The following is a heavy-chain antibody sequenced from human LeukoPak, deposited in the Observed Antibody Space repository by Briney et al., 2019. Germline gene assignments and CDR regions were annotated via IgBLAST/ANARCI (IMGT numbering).Heavy chain of an antibody. CDR2: FIPILGTP. V-gene: IGHV1-69*13. J-gene: IGHJ6*02. D-gene: IGHD2-2*01. CDR3: ARGLYCSSSTSCYDYGMDV. Sequence: EASVKVSCKTSGGIFRSYGLNWVRQAPGQGLEWMGGFIPILGTPKYAQNLQGRVTITADGSTSTGYMELSSLRYEDTAVYYCARGLYCSSSTSCYDYGMDVWGQGTTVTVSS. CDR1: GGIFRSYG.